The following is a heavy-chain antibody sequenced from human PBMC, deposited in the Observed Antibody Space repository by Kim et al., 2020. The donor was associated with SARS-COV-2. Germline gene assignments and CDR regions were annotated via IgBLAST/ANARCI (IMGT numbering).Heavy chain of an antibody. CDR2: IYSGGST. CDR1: GFTVSSNY. CDR3: ARDGPYDILTGYYSY. Sequence: GGSLRLSCAASGFTVSSNYMSWVRQAPGKGLEWVSVIYSGGSTYYADSVKGRFTISRDNSKNTLYLQMNSLRAEDTAVYYCARDGPYDILTGYYSYWGQGTLVTVSS. D-gene: IGHD3-9*01. V-gene: IGHV3-53*01. J-gene: IGHJ4*02.